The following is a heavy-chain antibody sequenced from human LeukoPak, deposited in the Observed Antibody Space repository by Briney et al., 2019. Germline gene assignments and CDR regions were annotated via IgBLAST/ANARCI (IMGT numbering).Heavy chain of an antibody. CDR2: ISGSGGST. J-gene: IGHJ4*02. CDR1: GFTLSSYA. Sequence: AGGSLRVSCAASGFTLSSYAMSWVRQAPGKGLEWVSAISGSGGSTYYADSVKGRFTISRDNSKNTLYLQMNSLRAEDTAVYYCAKATTVTYYLDYWGQGTLVTVSS. V-gene: IGHV3-23*01. CDR3: AKATTVTYYLDY. D-gene: IGHD4-17*01.